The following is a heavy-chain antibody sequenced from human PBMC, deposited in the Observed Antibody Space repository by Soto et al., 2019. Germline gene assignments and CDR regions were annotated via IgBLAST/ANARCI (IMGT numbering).Heavy chain of an antibody. J-gene: IGHJ4*02. V-gene: IGHV1-18*04. CDR1: GYSFTSYG. CDR2: ITAENGNT. CDR3: ARVVLEWLPTSGFDY. Sequence: QIQLVQSGAEVKKPGASVKVSCKASGYSFTSYGITWVRQAPGQGPEWLGWITAENGNTNYAQKFQGRGTMTTDTSTNTAYMELRGLRSDDTAVYYCARVVLEWLPTSGFDYWVQGTLVTVSS. D-gene: IGHD3-3*01.